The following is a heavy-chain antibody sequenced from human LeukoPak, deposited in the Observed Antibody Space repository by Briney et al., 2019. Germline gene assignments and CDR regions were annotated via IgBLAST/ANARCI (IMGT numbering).Heavy chain of an antibody. V-gene: IGHV3-15*01. CDR3: TTGGTFTMIVVTPKEGMDV. J-gene: IGHJ6*02. CDR2: IKSKTDGGTT. Sequence: GGSLRLSCAASGFTFSNAWMSWVRQAPGKGLEWVGRIKSKTDGGTTDYAAPVNGRFTISTNDSKNTLYLQMNSLKTEDTAVYYCTTGGTFTMIVVTPKEGMDVWGQGTTVTVSS. D-gene: IGHD3-22*01. CDR1: GFTFSNAW.